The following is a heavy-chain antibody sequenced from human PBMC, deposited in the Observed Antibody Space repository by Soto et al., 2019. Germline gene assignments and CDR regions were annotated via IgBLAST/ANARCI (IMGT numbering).Heavy chain of an antibody. Sequence: EVQLLESGGGLVQPGGSLRLSCAASGFTFSSYAMSWVRQAPGKGLEWVSAISGSGGSTYYADSVKGRFTISRDNSKNTLDLQMNSMIAEDTAVDYCAKGRSSGWDENWFDPWGQGTLVTVSS. CDR1: GFTFSSYA. CDR3: AKGRSSGWDENWFDP. CDR2: ISGSGGST. D-gene: IGHD6-19*01. J-gene: IGHJ5*02. V-gene: IGHV3-23*01.